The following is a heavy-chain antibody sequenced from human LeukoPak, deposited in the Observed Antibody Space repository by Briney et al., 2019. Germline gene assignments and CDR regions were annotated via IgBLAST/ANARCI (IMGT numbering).Heavy chain of an antibody. D-gene: IGHD5-18*01. Sequence: GGSLRLSCAASGFTFSNYWMSWVRQAPGKGLEWVANIKQDGTEKYYVDSVKGRFTISRDNAKNSLYLQMNSLRAEDTAVYYCARVNTPGRGYSYGSPFDYRGQGTLVTVSS. V-gene: IGHV3-7*01. CDR2: IKQDGTEK. J-gene: IGHJ4*02. CDR1: GFTFSNYW. CDR3: ARVNTPGRGYSYGSPFDY.